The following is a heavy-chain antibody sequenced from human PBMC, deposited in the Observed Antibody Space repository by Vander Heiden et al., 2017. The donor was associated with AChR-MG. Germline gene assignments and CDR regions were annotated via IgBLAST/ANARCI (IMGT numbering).Heavy chain of an antibody. J-gene: IGHJ3*02. V-gene: IGHV5-10-1*03. D-gene: IGHD1-26*01. CDR2: IDPSDSYT. CDR1: GYSFTGYW. CDR3: ASERASGSMIDAFDI. Sequence: VQLVQSGAEVKKPGESLRISCKGSGYSFTGYWISWVRQMPGKGLEWMGRIDPSDSYTNYSPSFQGHVTISADKSISTAYLQWSSLKASDTAMYYCASERASGSMIDAFDIWGQGTMVTVSS.